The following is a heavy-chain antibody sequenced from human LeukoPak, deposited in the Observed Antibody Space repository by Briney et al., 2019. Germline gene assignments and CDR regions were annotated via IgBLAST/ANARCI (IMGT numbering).Heavy chain of an antibody. D-gene: IGHD1-7*01. CDR1: GFTFSNYW. V-gene: IGHV3-7*01. Sequence: GGSLRLSCAASGFTFSNYWMRWMRQAPGKGLEWVANIKQDGSEKSYVDSVKGRFTISRDNAKSSLYLQMNSLRAGDTAVYHCARANYWSSEYWGQGTLSPSPQ. CDR2: IKQDGSEK. J-gene: IGHJ4*01. CDR3: ARANYWSSEY.